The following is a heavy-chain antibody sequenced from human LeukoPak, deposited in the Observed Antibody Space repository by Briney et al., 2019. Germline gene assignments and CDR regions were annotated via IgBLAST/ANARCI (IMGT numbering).Heavy chain of an antibody. CDR3: ATACSSTSCYATADALDI. J-gene: IGHJ3*02. V-gene: IGHV4-4*02. D-gene: IGHD2-2*01. CDR2: INHSGST. CDR1: GGSISGTNW. Sequence: SETLSLTCAVSGGSISGTNWWSWVRQPPGKGLEWIGEINHSGSTNYNPSLKSRVTISVDTSKNQFSLKLSSVTAAGTAVYYCATACSSTSCYATADALDIWGQGTMVTVSS.